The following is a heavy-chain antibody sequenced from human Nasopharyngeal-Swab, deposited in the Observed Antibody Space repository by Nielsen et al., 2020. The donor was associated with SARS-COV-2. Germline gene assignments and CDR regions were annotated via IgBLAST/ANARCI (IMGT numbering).Heavy chain of an antibody. D-gene: IGHD2-21*02. J-gene: IGHJ6*02. CDR2: ISAYNGNT. V-gene: IGHV1-18*01. Sequence: WERQATGQGLEWMGWISAYNGNTNYAQKLQGRVTMTTDTSTSTAYMELRSLRSDDTAVYYCAREAGVVTLYGMDVWGQGTTVTVSS. CDR3: AREAGVVTLYGMDV.